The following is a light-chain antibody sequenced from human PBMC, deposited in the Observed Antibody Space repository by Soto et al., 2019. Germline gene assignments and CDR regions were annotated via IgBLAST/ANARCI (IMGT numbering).Light chain of an antibody. CDR2: LGS. Sequence: DIVMTQSPLSLPVTPGEPASISCRSSQSLLHSNGYNYLDWYLQKPGQSPQLLIYLGSNRASGVPDRFSGSGSGTDFTLKISRVEAADVGVYYCMQALQTLGTFGQGTKLEIK. V-gene: IGKV2-28*01. CDR3: MQALQTLGT. J-gene: IGKJ2*01. CDR1: QSLLHSNGYNY.